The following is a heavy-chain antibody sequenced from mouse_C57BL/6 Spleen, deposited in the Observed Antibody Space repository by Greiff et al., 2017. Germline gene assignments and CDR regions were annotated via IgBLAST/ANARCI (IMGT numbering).Heavy chain of an antibody. V-gene: IGHV2-5*01. CDR2: IWRGGGT. CDR1: GFSLTSYG. CDR3: AKETGTDYFGG. Sequence: VHLVESGPGLVQPSQSLSITCTVSGFSLTSYGVHWVRQSPGKCLEWRGVIWRGGGTDYNAAFMSRLSITKDNSKSQVFFKMNSLRADDTAIYYCAKETGTDYFGGWGQSTTLTVSS. D-gene: IGHD4-1*01. J-gene: IGHJ2*01.